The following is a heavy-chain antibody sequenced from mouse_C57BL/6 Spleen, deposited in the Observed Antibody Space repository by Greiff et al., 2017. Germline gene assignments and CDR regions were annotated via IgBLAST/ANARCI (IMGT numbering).Heavy chain of an antibody. CDR1: GFTFSSYT. CDR2: ISGGGGNT. V-gene: IGHV5-9*01. J-gene: IGHJ3*01. CDR3: ARHLITTVAGGFAY. Sequence: EVQRVESGGGLVKPGGSLKLSCAASGFTFSSYTMSWVRQTPEKRLEWVATISGGGGNTYYPDSVKGRFTISRDNAKNTLYLQMSSLRSEDTALYYCARHLITTVAGGFAYWGQGTLVTVSA. D-gene: IGHD1-1*01.